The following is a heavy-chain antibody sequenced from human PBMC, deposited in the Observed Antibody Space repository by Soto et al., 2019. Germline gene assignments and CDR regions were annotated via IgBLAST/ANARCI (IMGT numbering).Heavy chain of an antibody. CDR3: ARASYSYGYGYFDY. CDR2: IYYSGST. CDR1: GGSISSGGYY. D-gene: IGHD5-18*01. J-gene: IGHJ4*02. Sequence: PWETLSLTCTVSGGSISSGGYYWSWIRQHPGKGLEWIGYIYYSGSTYYNPSLKSRVTISVDTSKNQFSLKLSSVTAADTAVYYCARASYSYGYGYFDYWGQGTLVTVSS. V-gene: IGHV4-31*03.